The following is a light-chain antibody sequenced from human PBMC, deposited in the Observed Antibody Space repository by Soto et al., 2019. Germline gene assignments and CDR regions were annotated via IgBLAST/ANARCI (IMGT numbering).Light chain of an antibody. CDR2: DAS. V-gene: IGKV3-11*01. CDR1: QSVSSY. J-gene: IGKJ1*01. CDR3: QQRSNWPPT. Sequence: EIVLTQSPATLSLSPGERATLSCRASQSVSSYLAWYQQKPGQAPRLLIYDASNRATGIPARFIGSGSGTDFTLTISSLEPNDFAVYYCQQRSNWPPTFGQGTKVEIK.